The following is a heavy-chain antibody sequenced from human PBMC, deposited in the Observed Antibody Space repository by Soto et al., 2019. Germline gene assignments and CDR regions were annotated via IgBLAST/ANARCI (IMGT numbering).Heavy chain of an antibody. CDR3: ARGVVVDFEP. V-gene: IGHV4-61*01. D-gene: IGHD2-21*01. CDR2: IYYSGHT. Sequence: QVQLQESGPGLVKPSETLSLTCTVSGDSVTSGTYFWTWIRQPPGKGLEWIGYIYYSGHTKYNPSLESGATMPPHTSKKQSSLQLNSVTAAVTAVYYCARGVVVDFEPWGKGTLVTVYS. J-gene: IGHJ5*02. CDR1: GDSVTSGTYF.